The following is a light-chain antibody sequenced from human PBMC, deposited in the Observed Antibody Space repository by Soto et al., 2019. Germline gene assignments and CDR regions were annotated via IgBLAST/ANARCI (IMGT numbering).Light chain of an antibody. CDR3: HKYNSAPFT. CDR1: QGISNY. V-gene: IGKV1-27*01. CDR2: AAS. J-gene: IGKJ3*01. Sequence: IQMTQSPSSLSASVGDRVTMTCRASQGISNYLAWYQQKPGKVPKLLIYAASTLQSGVPSRFSGSGSGTDFTLTISSLQPEDVAPYYCHKYNSAPFTFAPGTKVDIK.